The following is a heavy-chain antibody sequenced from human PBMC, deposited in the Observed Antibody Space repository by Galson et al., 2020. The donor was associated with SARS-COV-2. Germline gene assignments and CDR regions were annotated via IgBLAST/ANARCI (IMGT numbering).Heavy chain of an antibody. CDR3: ARLHYGEYAPEAFDI. D-gene: IGHD4-17*01. J-gene: IGHJ3*02. V-gene: IGHV4-30-2*01. CDR2: ISHSGGT. CDR1: GTSISSGSYS. Sequence: SETLSLTCAVSGTSISSGSYSWNWLRQPPGKGLEWIGYISHSGGTYYNPSLQSRVTISGDRSKNQFSLRLSSVTAADTAVYYCARLHYGEYAPEAFDIWGPGTRVTVAS.